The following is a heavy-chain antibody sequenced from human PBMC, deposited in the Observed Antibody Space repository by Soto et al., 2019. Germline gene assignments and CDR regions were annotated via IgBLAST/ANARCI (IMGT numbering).Heavy chain of an antibody. CDR2: IYYSGST. J-gene: IGHJ6*02. D-gene: IGHD6-13*01. CDR1: GGSISSSSYY. Sequence: LETMSLTCTVSGGSISSSSYYWGWIRQPPGKGLEWIGSIYYSGSTYYNPSLKSRVTISVDTSKNQFSLKLSSVTAADTAVYYCATQQLVLYVYGMDVWGQGTTVTVSS. CDR3: ATQQLVLYVYGMDV. V-gene: IGHV4-39*01.